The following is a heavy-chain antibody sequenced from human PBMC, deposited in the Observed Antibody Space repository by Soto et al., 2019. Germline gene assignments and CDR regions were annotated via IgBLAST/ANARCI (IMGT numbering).Heavy chain of an antibody. CDR3: AIATRGQAFYYDSGHYNRNDGLDF. V-gene: IGHV1-46*01. D-gene: IGHD3-10*01. Sequence: ASVKVSCKTSGYTFTSCYLHWVRQAPGQGLEWMGMINPGTGSTNYAQKFQGRVTLTRDTSTSTVYMELSSLRSQDTAVYYCAIATRGQAFYYDSGHYNRNDGLDFWGQGTLVTVPQ. J-gene: IGHJ4*02. CDR2: INPGTGST. CDR1: GYTFTSCY.